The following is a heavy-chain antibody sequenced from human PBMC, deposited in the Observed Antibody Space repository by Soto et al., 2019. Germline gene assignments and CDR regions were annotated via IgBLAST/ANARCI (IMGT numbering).Heavy chain of an antibody. D-gene: IGHD3-22*01. V-gene: IGHV1-69*13. J-gene: IGHJ5*02. CDR3: AREDPNYYDSSGYYYPDNWFEP. CDR2: IIPIFGTA. CDR1: GGTFSSYA. Sequence: SVKVSCKASGGTFSSYAISWVRQAPGQGLEWMGGIIPIFGTANYAQKFQGRVTITADESTSTAYMELSSLRSEDTAVYYCAREDPNYYDSSGYYYPDNWFEPWGQGTLVTVS.